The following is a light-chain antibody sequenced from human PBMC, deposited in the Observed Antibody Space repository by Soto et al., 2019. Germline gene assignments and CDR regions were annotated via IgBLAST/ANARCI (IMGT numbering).Light chain of an antibody. Sequence: QSVLTQPPSVSGTPGKRVTISCAGSSSNIGSNTVTWYQQLPGTAPKLLIYDAHQRPSGIPDRFSGSKSGTSASLAISGLQSEDEADYYCAAWDDSLNIFVFATGTKLTVL. V-gene: IGLV1-44*01. J-gene: IGLJ1*01. CDR1: SSNIGSNT. CDR2: DAH. CDR3: AAWDDSLNIFV.